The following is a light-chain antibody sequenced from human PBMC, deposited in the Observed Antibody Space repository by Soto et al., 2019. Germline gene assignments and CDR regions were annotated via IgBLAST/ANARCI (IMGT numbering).Light chain of an antibody. CDR3: GTWDSRLNAHV. CDR2: EDN. Sequence: QSVLTQPPSVSAAPGQKVIISCSGGTSNIGNNYACWYQHLPGTAPKLLMYEDNKRASGIPDRFSGSRSGTSATLGITGLQTVDEADYYCGTWDSRLNAHVFGTGTKLTVL. CDR1: TSNIGNNY. V-gene: IGLV1-51*02. J-gene: IGLJ1*01.